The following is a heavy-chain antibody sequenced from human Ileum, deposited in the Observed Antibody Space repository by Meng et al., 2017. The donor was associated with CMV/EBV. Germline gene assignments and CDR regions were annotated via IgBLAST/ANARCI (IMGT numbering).Heavy chain of an antibody. Sequence: GPRQESGPGLVKPSQTRSLTCTVSGDSLSTGDYYWSWIRQPPGKGPEWIGYIYYSGSTLYNPSLKSPVTISLDKSKNQFSLRLRSVTAADTAVYFCAREGGGWYFDSWGQGTLVTVSS. CDR3: AREGGGWYFDS. V-gene: IGHV4-30-4*01. D-gene: IGHD6-19*01. CDR2: IYYSGST. J-gene: IGHJ4*02. CDR1: GDSLSTGDYY.